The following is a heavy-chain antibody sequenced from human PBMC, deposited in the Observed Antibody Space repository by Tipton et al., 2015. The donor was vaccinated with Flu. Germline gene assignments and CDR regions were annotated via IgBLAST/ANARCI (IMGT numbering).Heavy chain of an antibody. CDR1: GYTATDYY. CDR3: ARRSWDY. J-gene: IGHJ4*02. CDR2: INPNSGGR. V-gene: IGHV1-2*02. Sequence: QSGAEVKKPGASVRVSCRASGYTATDYYIHWVRQAPGQGLEWMGWINPNSGGRKDAQKFQGRVSMTWDTSISTVYMELSRLKSDDTAVYYCARRSWDYWGQGTLVIVSS.